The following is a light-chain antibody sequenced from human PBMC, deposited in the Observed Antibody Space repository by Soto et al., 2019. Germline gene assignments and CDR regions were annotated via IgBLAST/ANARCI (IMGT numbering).Light chain of an antibody. V-gene: IGLV2-14*03. CDR2: DVS. CDR3: SSYTGSSTLV. Sequence: QSVLTQPASVSGSPGQSITISCTGTSSDVGGYNYVSWYQHHPGKAPKLMVYDVSSRPSGVSNRFSGSKSGNTASLTISGLQAEYEADYYCSSYTGSSTLVFGGGTKLTVL. J-gene: IGLJ2*01. CDR1: SSDVGGYNY.